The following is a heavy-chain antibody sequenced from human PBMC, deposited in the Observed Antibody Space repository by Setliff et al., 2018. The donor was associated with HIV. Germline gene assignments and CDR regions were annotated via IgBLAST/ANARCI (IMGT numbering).Heavy chain of an antibody. CDR3: AKLDYYDYSGSWARKVAIDF. CDR1: GFTFNKYW. D-gene: IGHD3-22*01. V-gene: IGHV3-23*01. CDR2: IQSGGII. J-gene: IGHJ3*01. Sequence: GGSLRLSCAASGFTFNKYWMTWVRQKPWRGLEWVSLIQSGGIIYYADSVKGRFTISRDNSNNTLSLQMSSLRAEDTALYYCAKLDYYDYSGSWARKVAIDFWGRGTMVTVS.